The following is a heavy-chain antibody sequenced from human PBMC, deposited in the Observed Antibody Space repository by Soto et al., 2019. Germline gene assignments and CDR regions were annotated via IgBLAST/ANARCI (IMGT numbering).Heavy chain of an antibody. CDR1: GFTFTSYS. V-gene: IGHV3-23*01. CDR2: ISGSGGST. D-gene: IGHD1-26*01. Sequence: GGSLRLSCAVSGFTFTSYSMSWVRQAPGEGLEWVSAISGSGGSTYYADSVKGRFTISRDNSKNTLYLQMNSLRAEDTAVYYCATGDRENDYWGQGTLVTVSS. CDR3: ATGDRENDY. J-gene: IGHJ4*02.